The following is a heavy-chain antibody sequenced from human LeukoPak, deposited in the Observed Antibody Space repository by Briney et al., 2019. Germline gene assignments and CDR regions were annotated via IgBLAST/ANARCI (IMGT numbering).Heavy chain of an antibody. CDR3: ARIPDTRYCSSTSCSP. Sequence: ASVKVSCKASGYTFTGYYMHWVRQAPGQGLEWMGWINPNSGGTNYAQKFQGRVTMTRDTSISTAYMELSRLRSDDTAVYYCARIPDTRYCSSTSCSPWGQGTLVTVSS. J-gene: IGHJ5*02. V-gene: IGHV1-2*02. D-gene: IGHD2-2*01. CDR1: GYTFTGYY. CDR2: INPNSGGT.